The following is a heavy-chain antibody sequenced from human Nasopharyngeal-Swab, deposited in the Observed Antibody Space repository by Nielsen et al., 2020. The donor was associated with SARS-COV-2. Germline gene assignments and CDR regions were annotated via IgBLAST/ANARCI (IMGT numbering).Heavy chain of an antibody. CDR3: ARAELVVVVAATEGWFDP. D-gene: IGHD2-15*01. Sequence: LTCTVSGGSISSGSYYWSWIRQPAGKGLEWSGRIYTSGSTNYNPSLKSRVTISVDTSKNQFSLKLSSVTAADTAVYYCARAELVVVVAATEGWFDPWGQGTLVTVSS. CDR1: GGSISSGSYY. CDR2: IYTSGST. J-gene: IGHJ5*02. V-gene: IGHV4-61*02.